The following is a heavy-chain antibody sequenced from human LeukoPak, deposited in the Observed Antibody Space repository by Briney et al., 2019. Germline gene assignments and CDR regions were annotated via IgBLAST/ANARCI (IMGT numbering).Heavy chain of an antibody. J-gene: IGHJ6*03. D-gene: IGHD2-8*01. CDR3: AKDRYCTNGVCLYYMDV. V-gene: IGHV3-9*01. CDR1: GFTFDDYA. CDR2: ISWNSGSI. Sequence: GRSLRLSCAASGFTFDDYAMHWVRQAPGKGLEWVSGISWNSGSIGYADSVKGRFTISRDNAKNSLYLQMNSLRAEDTALYYCAKDRYCTNGVCLYYMDVWGKGTTVTVSS.